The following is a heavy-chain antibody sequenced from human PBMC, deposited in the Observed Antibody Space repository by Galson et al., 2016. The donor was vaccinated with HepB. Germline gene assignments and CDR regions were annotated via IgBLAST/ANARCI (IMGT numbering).Heavy chain of an antibody. CDR1: GYTLSELS. CDR2: SDPEDGET. D-gene: IGHD6-19*01. CDR3: AIEYSSGWDLDH. V-gene: IGHV1-24*01. J-gene: IGHJ4*02. Sequence: SVKVSCKVSGYTLSELSMHWVRQAPGKGLEWMGRSDPEDGETIYAQNFQGRVTMTEDTSTDSAYMELSSLRSEDTAIYYCAIEYSSGWDLDHWGQGTLVTVSS.